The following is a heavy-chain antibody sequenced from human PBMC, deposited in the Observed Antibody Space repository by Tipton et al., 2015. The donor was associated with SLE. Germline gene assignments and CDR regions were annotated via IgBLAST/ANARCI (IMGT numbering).Heavy chain of an antibody. V-gene: IGHV4-59*01. Sequence: TLSLTCTVSGGSISSYYWSWIRQPPGKGLEWIGYIYYSGSTNYNPSLKSRVTISVDTSKTQFSLKLSSVTAADTAVYYCARDGSTGDWFDPWGQGTLVTVSS. CDR1: GGSISSYY. CDR2: IYYSGST. CDR3: ARDGSTGDWFDP. J-gene: IGHJ5*02. D-gene: IGHD2-2*01.